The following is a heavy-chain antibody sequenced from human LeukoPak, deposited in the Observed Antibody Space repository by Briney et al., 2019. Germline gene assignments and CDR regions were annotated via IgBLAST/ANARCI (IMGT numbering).Heavy chain of an antibody. V-gene: IGHV4-59*01. CDR3: ARSIGWPFDF. CDR1: SGPISGYY. D-gene: IGHD6-19*01. J-gene: IGHJ4*02. CDR2: IYYSGST. Sequence: PSETLSLTCTVSSGPISGYYWNWIRQPPGKGLEWIGYIYYSGSTNYNPSLKSRVTISLDTPNNQFSLKLSSVTAADTAVYYCARSIGWPFDFWGQGTLVTVSS.